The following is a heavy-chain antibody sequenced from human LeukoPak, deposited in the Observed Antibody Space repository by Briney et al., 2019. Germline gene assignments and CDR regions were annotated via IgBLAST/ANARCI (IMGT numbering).Heavy chain of an antibody. CDR3: ARHAFSPYGAGKY. Sequence: SETLSLTCTVSRGSINSSNHYWGWISQSPEKGLEWIGCISYSGSTYYNPSLQSRVTISVDTSKNQFSRTLSSVTAADTAVFYCARHAFSPYGAGKYWGQGTPVTVSS. J-gene: IGHJ4*02. V-gene: IGHV4-39*01. CDR2: ISYSGST. D-gene: IGHD3-10*01. CDR1: RGSINSSNHY.